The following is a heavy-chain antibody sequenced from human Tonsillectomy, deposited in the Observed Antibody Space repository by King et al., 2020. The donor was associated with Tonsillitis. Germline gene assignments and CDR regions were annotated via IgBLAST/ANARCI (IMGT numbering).Heavy chain of an antibody. Sequence: VQLVESGGGLVQPGRSLRLSCAASGFTFDDYAMHWVRQAPGKGLEWVSGISWNSGSIGYADSVKGRFTISRDNAKNSLYLQMNSLRAEDTALYYCAKDVGGVRGEDYYGMDVWGQGATVTVSS. CDR1: GFTFDDYA. V-gene: IGHV3-9*01. CDR2: ISWNSGSI. J-gene: IGHJ6*02. D-gene: IGHD3-10*01. CDR3: AKDVGGVRGEDYYGMDV.